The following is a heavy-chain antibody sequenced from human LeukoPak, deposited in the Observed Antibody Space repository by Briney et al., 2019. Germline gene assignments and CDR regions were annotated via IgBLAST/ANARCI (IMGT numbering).Heavy chain of an antibody. Sequence: SETLSLTGTVSGGSIRSSSYYWGWIRQPPGKGLEWIGSIYYSGSTYYNPSLNSRVTISVDTSKNQFSLKLSSATAADTAVYYCARSSEGRYYYDSSGFSYYYYYMDVWGKGTTVTISS. D-gene: IGHD3-22*01. V-gene: IGHV4-39*01. CDR2: IYYSGST. CDR3: ARSSEGRYYYDSSGFSYYYYYMDV. CDR1: GGSIRSSSYY. J-gene: IGHJ6*03.